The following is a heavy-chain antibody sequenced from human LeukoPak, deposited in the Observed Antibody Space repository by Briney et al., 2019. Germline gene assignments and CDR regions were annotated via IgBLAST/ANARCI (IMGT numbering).Heavy chain of an antibody. CDR1: GFTFSSYG. CDR3: ARGDCSSTSCYAEDY. D-gene: IGHD2-2*01. J-gene: IGHJ4*02. Sequence: GGSLRLSCAASGFTFSSYGMHWVRQAPGKGLEWVALIWYDGSDKYYADSVKGRFTFSRDNSKDTLYLQMNSLRPEDTAVYYCARGDCSSTSCYAEDYWGQGTLVTVSS. CDR2: IWYDGSDK. V-gene: IGHV3-30*02.